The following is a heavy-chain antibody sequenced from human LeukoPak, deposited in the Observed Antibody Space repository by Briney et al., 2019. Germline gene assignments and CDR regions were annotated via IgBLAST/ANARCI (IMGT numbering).Heavy chain of an antibody. CDR3: ARDNIVVVPAAIGFDP. J-gene: IGHJ5*02. CDR2: INHSGST. D-gene: IGHD2-2*02. CDR1: GESFSGHY. Sequence: SETLSLTCAVYGESFSGHYWSWIRQPPGRGLEWIGEINHSGSTNYNPSLKSRVTISVDTSKNQFSLKLSSVTAADTAVYYCARDNIVVVPAAIGFDPWGQGTLVTVYS. V-gene: IGHV4-34*01.